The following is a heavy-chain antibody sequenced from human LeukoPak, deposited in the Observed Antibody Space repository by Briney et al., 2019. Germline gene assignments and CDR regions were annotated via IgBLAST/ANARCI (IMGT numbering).Heavy chain of an antibody. CDR2: ISNNGGYT. D-gene: IGHD5-24*01. CDR1: GFTFSSSA. CDR3: TRVGYIDEGIDY. J-gene: IGHJ4*02. V-gene: IGHV3-23*01. Sequence: GSLRLSCAASGFTFSSSAMSWVRQAPGKGLEWVSAISNNGGYTYYADSVKGRFTISRDNAKNSLYLQMNSLRAEDTAIYYCTRVGYIDEGIDYWGQGTLVTVSS.